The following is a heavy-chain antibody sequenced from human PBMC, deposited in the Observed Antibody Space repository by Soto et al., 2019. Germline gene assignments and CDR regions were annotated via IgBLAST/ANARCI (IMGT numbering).Heavy chain of an antibody. Sequence: QVQLVQSGAEVKKPGASVKVSCKASDYTFTSYGISWVRQAPGQGLEWMGWISAYNGNTNYAQKLQGRVTMTTDASXXTXYXAPRSLRSDATAVYYCARDGCSSTSCYRYYYYGMDVWGQGTTVTVSS. V-gene: IGHV1-18*01. CDR1: DYTFTSYG. J-gene: IGHJ6*02. CDR3: ARDGCSSTSCYRYYYYGMDV. CDR2: ISAYNGNT. D-gene: IGHD2-2*02.